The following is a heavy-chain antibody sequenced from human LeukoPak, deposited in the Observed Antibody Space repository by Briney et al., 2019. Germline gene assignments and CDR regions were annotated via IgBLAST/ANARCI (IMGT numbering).Heavy chain of an antibody. CDR3: ASKRGYSYGLDY. J-gene: IGHJ4*02. CDR1: GGTFSSYA. CDR2: IIPIFGTA. D-gene: IGHD5-18*01. Sequence: GASVRVSCKASGGTFSSYAISWVRQAPGQGLDWMGGIIPIFGTANYAQKFQGRVTITADESTSTGYMELSSLRSEDTAVYYCASKRGYSYGLDYWGQGTLVTVSS. V-gene: IGHV1-69*13.